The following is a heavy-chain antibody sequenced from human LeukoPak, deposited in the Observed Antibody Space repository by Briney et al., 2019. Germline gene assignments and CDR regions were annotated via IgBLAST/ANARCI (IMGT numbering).Heavy chain of an antibody. J-gene: IGHJ4*02. CDR3: ARGPRAAADDY. CDR2: INAGSGNT. D-gene: IGHD6-13*01. Sequence: ASVKVSCKASGYTFINYAINWGRQAPGQRPEWIGWINAGSGNTKYSQKFQGRVTITRDTSASTAYMELSRLTSEDTAIYYCARGPRAAADDYWGQGTLVTVSS. V-gene: IGHV1-3*01. CDR1: GYTFINYA.